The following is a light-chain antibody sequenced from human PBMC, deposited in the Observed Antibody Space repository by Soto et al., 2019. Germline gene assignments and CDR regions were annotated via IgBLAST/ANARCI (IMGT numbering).Light chain of an antibody. CDR2: SNN. Sequence: QSVLTQPPSASGTPGQRVAISCSGSTSNIGTFYVYWYQQFPGTAPKLLIHSNNQRPSGVPDRFSGSKSGTSASLATSGLRSEDEAEYYCAAWHDILTGPVFGPGTKVTVL. CDR3: AAWHDILTGPV. J-gene: IGLJ1*01. CDR1: TSNIGTFY. V-gene: IGLV1-47*02.